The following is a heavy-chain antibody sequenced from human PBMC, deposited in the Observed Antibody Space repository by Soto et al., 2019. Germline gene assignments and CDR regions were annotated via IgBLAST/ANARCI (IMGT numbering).Heavy chain of an antibody. CDR3: AKTDGYEVEY. J-gene: IGHJ4*02. CDR2: IYPGGSDT. V-gene: IGHV5-51*01. D-gene: IGHD5-18*01. Sequence: GESLKISCKGSGYSFTSYWVGWRLPLHEKAVSWMGSIYPGGSDTTYSPSIQGQVTISADKSSTTVYLQWNTLKASDTAMYYCAKTDGYEVEYWGQGTQVTVSS. CDR1: GYSFTSYW.